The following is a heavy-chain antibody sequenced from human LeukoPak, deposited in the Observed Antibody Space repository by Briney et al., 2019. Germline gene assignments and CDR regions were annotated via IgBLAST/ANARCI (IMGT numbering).Heavy chain of an antibody. J-gene: IGHJ4*02. CDR1: GYSFTSYW. CDR3: ARQGGGYCSSTSCQGNTVFGY. V-gene: IGHV5-51*01. CDR2: IYPGDSDT. D-gene: IGHD2-2*01. Sequence: GESLKISCKGSGYSFTSYWIGWVRQMPGKGLEWMGIIYPGDSDTRYSPSFQGQVTISADKSISTAYLHWSSLKASDTAMYYCARQGGGYCSSTSCQGNTVFGYWGQGTLVTVSS.